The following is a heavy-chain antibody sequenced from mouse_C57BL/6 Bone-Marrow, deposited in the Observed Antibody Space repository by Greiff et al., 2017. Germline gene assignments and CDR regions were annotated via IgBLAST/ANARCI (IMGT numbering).Heavy chain of an antibody. CDR1: GYTFTSYG. J-gene: IGHJ2*01. V-gene: IGHV1-81*01. CDR2: IYPRSGNT. Sequence: QVQLQQSGAELARPGASVKLSCKASGYTFTSYGISWVKQRTGQGLEWIGEIYPRSGNTYTNEKFKGKANLTADKASSTAYMELRSLTSEDSAVDFCARVRTVVTDYWGQGTTLTVSS. D-gene: IGHD1-1*01. CDR3: ARVRTVVTDY.